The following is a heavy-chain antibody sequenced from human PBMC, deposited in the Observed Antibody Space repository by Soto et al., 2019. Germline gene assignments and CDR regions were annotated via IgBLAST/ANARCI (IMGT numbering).Heavy chain of an antibody. CDR2: INHSGST. J-gene: IGHJ5*02. D-gene: IGHD6-19*01. CDR3: ARGLGGSGWYSKWVNWFAP. V-gene: IGHV4-34*01. CDR1: GGSFGGYY. Sequence: ENLAITCAVYGGSFGGYYWSWIRQPPGKGLEWIGEINHSGSTNYNPSLKSRVTISVDTSKNQFSLKLSSVTAADTAVYYCARGLGGSGWYSKWVNWFAPWGQGILVTVPS.